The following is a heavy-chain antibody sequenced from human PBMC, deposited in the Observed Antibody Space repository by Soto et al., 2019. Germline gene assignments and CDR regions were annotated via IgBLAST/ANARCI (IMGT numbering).Heavy chain of an antibody. CDR3: AKDLSSYYYFDF. J-gene: IGHJ4*02. Sequence: EVQLLESGGDLVQPGGSLRLSCAASGFTFGIYAMTWVRQAPGKGLEWVSTISATGGSTFYADSVKGRFTISRDNSKQTLYLQMNSLRAEDTAIYYCAKDLSSYYYFDFWGQGTLVTVSS. D-gene: IGHD2-15*01. CDR1: GFTFGIYA. CDR2: ISATGGST. V-gene: IGHV3-23*01.